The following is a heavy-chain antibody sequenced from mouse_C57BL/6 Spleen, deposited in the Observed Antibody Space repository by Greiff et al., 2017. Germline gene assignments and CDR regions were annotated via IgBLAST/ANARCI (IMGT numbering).Heavy chain of an antibody. V-gene: IGHV1-64*01. CDR1: GYTFTSYW. Sequence: VQLQQPGAELVKPGASVKLSCKASGYTFTSYWMHWVKQRPGQGLEWIGMIHPNSGSTNYNEKFKSKATLTVDKSSSTAYMQLSSLTSEDSAVDDCASGVCRDYDAMDYWGQGASVSVSS. CDR2: IHPNSGST. D-gene: IGHD6-1*01. CDR3: ASGVCRDYDAMDY. J-gene: IGHJ4*01.